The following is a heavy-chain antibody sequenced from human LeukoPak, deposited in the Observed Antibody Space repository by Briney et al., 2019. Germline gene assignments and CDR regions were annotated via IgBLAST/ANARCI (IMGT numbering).Heavy chain of an antibody. Sequence: SETLSLTCTVSGGSISSGSYYWSWIRQPAGKGLEWIGRIYTSGSTNYNPSLKSRVTISVDTSKNQLSLKLSSVTAADTAVYYCARVYSGYDLSYYYYYMDVWGKGTTVTVSS. CDR1: GGSISSGSYY. J-gene: IGHJ6*03. D-gene: IGHD5-12*01. V-gene: IGHV4-61*02. CDR2: IYTSGST. CDR3: ARVYSGYDLSYYYYYMDV.